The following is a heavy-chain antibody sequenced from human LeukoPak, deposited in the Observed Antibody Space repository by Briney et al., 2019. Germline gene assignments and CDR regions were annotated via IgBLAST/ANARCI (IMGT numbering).Heavy chain of an antibody. CDR1: GFSLSTRGVG. J-gene: IGHJ4*02. CDR2: IYWDDDK. V-gene: IGHV2-5*02. D-gene: IGHD3-22*01. CDR3: AHSSDDSSGEQAGYFDY. Sequence: SGPTLVNPTQTLTLTCTFSGFSLSTRGVGVGWIRQPPEKALEWLALIYWDDDKRYSPSLKSRLTITKDSSKNQVVLTMTNMDPVDTATYYCAHSSDDSSGEQAGYFDYWGQGTLVTVSS.